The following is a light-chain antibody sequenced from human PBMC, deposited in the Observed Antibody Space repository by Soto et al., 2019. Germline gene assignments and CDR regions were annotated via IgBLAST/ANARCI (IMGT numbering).Light chain of an antibody. J-gene: IGKJ1*01. CDR1: QSISTW. CDR2: DAS. Sequence: DIQMTQSPSTLSASVGDRVTFTCRASQSISTWLAWYQQKPGKAPNLLIYDASNLESGVPSRFSGSGSGTEFSLTISSLEPDDFATYYCQQYNNYLWTFGQGTKVEVK. CDR3: QQYNNYLWT. V-gene: IGKV1-5*01.